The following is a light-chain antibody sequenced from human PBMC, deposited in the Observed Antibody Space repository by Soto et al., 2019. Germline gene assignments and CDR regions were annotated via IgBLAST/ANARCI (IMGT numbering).Light chain of an antibody. CDR1: SSDVGSYNL. CDR3: FSYACSSAWL. Sequence: QSALTQPASVSGSPGQWITISCTGTSSDVGSYNLVSWYQQHPRKAPKLMIFEVSKQPSGVSNRFSGFKCGNTAFLTISGLQADNEAESYCFSYACSSAWLLGGVTNVSVL. V-gene: IGLV2-23*02. J-gene: IGLJ2*01. CDR2: EVS.